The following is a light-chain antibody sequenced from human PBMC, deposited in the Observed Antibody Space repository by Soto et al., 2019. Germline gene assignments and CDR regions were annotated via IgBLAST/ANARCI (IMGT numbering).Light chain of an antibody. CDR2: VAS. Sequence: EIVLTQSPGTLSLSPGERATLSCRASQSISSNYLAWYQQKPGQAPRLLIYVASSRASGIPDRFSGNGSGTDFTLTISKLEPEDFAVYYCQQYGSSLITFGQGTRLEIK. CDR1: QSISSNY. J-gene: IGKJ5*01. CDR3: QQYGSSLIT. V-gene: IGKV3-20*01.